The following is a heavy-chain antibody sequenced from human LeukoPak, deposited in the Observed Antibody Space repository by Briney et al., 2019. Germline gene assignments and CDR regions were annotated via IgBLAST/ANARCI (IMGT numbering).Heavy chain of an antibody. V-gene: IGHV3-23*01. Sequence: SGESLRLSCAASGFTFSGYAMTWVRQAPGKGLEWVAVISDSGVISHDAESVKGRFTISRDNSKNTLYLQMNSLRVEDTAVYYCAKYISGYAPNFDDWGQGTLVTVSS. CDR2: ISDSGVIS. CDR1: GFTFSGYA. J-gene: IGHJ4*02. CDR3: AKYISGYAPNFDD. D-gene: IGHD5-12*01.